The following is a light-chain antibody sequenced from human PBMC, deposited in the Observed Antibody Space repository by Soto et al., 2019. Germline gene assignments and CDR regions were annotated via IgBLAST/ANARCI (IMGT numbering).Light chain of an antibody. J-gene: IGKJ5*01. V-gene: IGKV3-11*01. CDR1: QSVSSY. CDR2: DAS. CDR3: QQYGSSPPIT. Sequence: VCTHTTTTLSLSPGERATRSCRASQSVSSYLAWYQQKPGQAPRLLIYDASNRATGIPARFSGSGSGTDFTLTISSLEPEDFAVYYCQQYGSSPPITFGQGTRLEI.